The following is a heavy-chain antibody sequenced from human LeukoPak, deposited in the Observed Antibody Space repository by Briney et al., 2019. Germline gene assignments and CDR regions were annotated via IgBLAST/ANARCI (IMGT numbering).Heavy chain of an antibody. J-gene: IGHJ4*02. CDR2: IIPIFGTA. CDR1: GYTFSNYG. D-gene: IGHD6-19*01. CDR3: ARDTQGSGWYDVFDY. Sequence: GASVKVSCKTSGYTFSNYGISWVRQAPGQGLEWMGGIIPIFGTANYAQKFQGRVTITADESTSTAYMELSSLRSEDTAVYYCARDTQGSGWYDVFDYWGQGTLVTVSS. V-gene: IGHV1-69*13.